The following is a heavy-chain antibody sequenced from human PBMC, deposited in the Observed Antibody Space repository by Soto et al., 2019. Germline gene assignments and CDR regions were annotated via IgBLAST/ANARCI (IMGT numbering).Heavy chain of an antibody. V-gene: IGHV1-2*02. D-gene: IGHD1-1*01. CDR2: INPNSGGT. Sequence: VSCKASGYTFTGYYMHWVRQAPGQGLEWMGWINPNSGGTNYAQKFQGRVTMTRDTSISTAYMELSRLRSDDTAVYYCASASNWNSGYYYYGMDVWGQGTTVTVSS. CDR3: ASASNWNSGYYYYGMDV. CDR1: GYTFTGYY. J-gene: IGHJ6*02.